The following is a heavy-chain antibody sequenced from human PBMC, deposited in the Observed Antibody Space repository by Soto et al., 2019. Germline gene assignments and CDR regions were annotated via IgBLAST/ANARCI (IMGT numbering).Heavy chain of an antibody. CDR1: GDTFTSYG. D-gene: IGHD1-7*01. V-gene: IGHV1-18*01. CDR2: ISAYNGNT. Sequence: ASVKVSCKASGDTFTSYGISWVRQAPGQGLEWMGWISAYNGNTNYAQKLQGRVTMTTDTSTSTAYMELRSLRSDDTAVYYCAKGGGKKINKNYPSEYGGQGTLVTVSS. CDR3: AKGGGKKINKNYPSEY. J-gene: IGHJ4*02.